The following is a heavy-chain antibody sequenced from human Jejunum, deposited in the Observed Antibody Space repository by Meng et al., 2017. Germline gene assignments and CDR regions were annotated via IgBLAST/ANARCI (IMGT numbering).Heavy chain of an antibody. D-gene: IGHD3-3*01. J-gene: IGHJ5*02. V-gene: IGHV1-18*01. CDR1: GYNCNNYG. CDR2: VTVYNGNT. CDR3: ARDTNYDFWRGFLNFDP. Sequence: QVQLGQSGAEGKKPGASVKVSGKTPGYNCNNYGISWVRQAPGQGLEWMGWVTVYNGNTKVSQNFQGRLTLTTDTSTSTAYMELSSLRSDDTAVYYCARDTNYDFWRGFLNFDPWGQGTLVTVSS.